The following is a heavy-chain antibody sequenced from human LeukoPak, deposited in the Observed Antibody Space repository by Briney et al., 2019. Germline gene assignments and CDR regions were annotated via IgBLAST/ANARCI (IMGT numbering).Heavy chain of an antibody. CDR3: AKVLYSSSWYDAFDI. D-gene: IGHD6-13*01. Sequence: GGSLRLSCAASGFTFSSYWMSWVRQAPGKGLEWVSAISGSGGSTYYADSVKGRFTISRDNSKNTLYLQMNSLRAEDTAVYYCAKVLYSSSWYDAFDIWGQGTMVTVSS. V-gene: IGHV3-23*01. CDR2: ISGSGGST. CDR1: GFTFSSYW. J-gene: IGHJ3*02.